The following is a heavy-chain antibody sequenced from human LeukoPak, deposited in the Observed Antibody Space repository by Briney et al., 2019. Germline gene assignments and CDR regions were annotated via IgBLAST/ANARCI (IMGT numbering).Heavy chain of an antibody. CDR3: AGDQLALNALDI. CDR2: ISYIGST. CDR1: GVSISTHY. V-gene: IGHV4-59*11. Sequence: SETLSLTCTVSGVSISTHYWTWIRQPPGKGLEWIGYISYIGSTNYSPSLKSRVTISIDTSKNQFSLRLTSVTAADTALYYCAGDQLALNALDIWGQGTLVTVSS. D-gene: IGHD1-1*01. J-gene: IGHJ3*02.